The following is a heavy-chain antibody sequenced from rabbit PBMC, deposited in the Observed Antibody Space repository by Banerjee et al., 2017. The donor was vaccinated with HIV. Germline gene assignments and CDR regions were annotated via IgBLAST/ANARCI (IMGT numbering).Heavy chain of an antibody. J-gene: IGHJ3*01. CDR3: ARDAGGDGYSNDL. V-gene: IGHV1S45*01. CDR2: INTGSGSA. Sequence: QEQLEESGGDLVKPEGSLTLTCTASGFSFSSYYYMCWVRQAPGKGLEWIGCINTGSGSAYYANWAKGRFTISKTSSTTVTLQMTSLTAADTATYFCARDAGGDGYSNDLWGQGTLVTVS. D-gene: IGHD7-1*01. CDR1: GFSFSSYYY.